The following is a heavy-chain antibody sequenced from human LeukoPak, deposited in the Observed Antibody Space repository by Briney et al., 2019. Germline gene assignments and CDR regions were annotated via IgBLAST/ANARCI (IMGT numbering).Heavy chain of an antibody. CDR3: ARGLGGADY. D-gene: IGHD2-21*01. V-gene: IGHV3-7*01. CDR2: VKEDGSEK. J-gene: IGHJ4*02. CDR1: GFTFSSYA. Sequence: GGTLRLSCAASGFTFSSYAMSWVRQAPGKGLEWVASVKEDGSEKYYVDSVKGRFTISRDNARNSLYLQMNSLRAEDTAVYYCARGLGGADYWGQGTLVTVSS.